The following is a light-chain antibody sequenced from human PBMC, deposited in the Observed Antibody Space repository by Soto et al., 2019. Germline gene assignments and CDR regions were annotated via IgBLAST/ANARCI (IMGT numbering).Light chain of an antibody. J-gene: IGKJ2*01. V-gene: IGKV3-20*01. CDR3: HHYGYGADT. CDR2: GAS. CDR1: ESIRNNS. Sequence: ELVLTQSPGTLSLSPGEGATLSCRASESIRNNSLAWYRQHPGQAPRLLIFGASSRATGIPDRFTGSGSGADFSLTISRLEPEDSAVYFCHHYGYGADTFGQGTKLEIK.